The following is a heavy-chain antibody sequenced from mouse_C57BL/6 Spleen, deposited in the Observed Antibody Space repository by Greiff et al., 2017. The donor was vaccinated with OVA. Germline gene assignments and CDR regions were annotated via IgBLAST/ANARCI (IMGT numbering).Heavy chain of an antibody. V-gene: IGHV3-1*01. Sequence: ESGPGMVKPSQSLSLTCTVTGYSITSGYDWHWIRHFPGNKLEWMGYISYSGSTNYNPSLISRISITHDTSKNHFFLKLNSVTTEDTATYYCARDQGDLGYFDYWGQGTTLTVSS. CDR3: ARDQGDLGYFDY. CDR1: GYSITSGYD. CDR2: ISYSGST. D-gene: IGHD3-2*02. J-gene: IGHJ2*01.